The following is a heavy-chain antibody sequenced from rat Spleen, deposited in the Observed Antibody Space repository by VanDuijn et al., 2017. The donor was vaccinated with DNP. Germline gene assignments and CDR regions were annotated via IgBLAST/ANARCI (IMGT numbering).Heavy chain of an antibody. J-gene: IGHJ4*01. Sequence: EVKLVESGGGLVQPGRSLKLSCVASGFNFNDYWMDWVRQAPGKGLEWIGDINKDSSTIKYNPSLKDKFTISRDNGQNTLYLQMTRLGSDDTVIYYCGRVAYPGGAMDAWGQGTSVTVSS. CDR3: GRVAYPGGAMDA. CDR2: INKDSSTI. V-gene: IGHV4-2*01. CDR1: GFNFNDYW. D-gene: IGHD1-4*01.